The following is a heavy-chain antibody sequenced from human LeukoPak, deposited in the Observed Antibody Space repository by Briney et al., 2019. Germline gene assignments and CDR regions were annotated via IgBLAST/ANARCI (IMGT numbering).Heavy chain of an antibody. V-gene: IGHV3-48*01. J-gene: IGHJ4*02. CDR2: ISSSSSTI. CDR3: AKRIATAGKHYFDN. Sequence: PGGSLRLSCAASGLTFSSYSMNWVRQAPGKGLEWVSYISSSSSTIHYADSVKGRFTISRDNAKNSLYLQMNSLRAEDTAVYYCAKRIATAGKHYFDNWGQGTLVTVSS. CDR1: GLTFSSYS. D-gene: IGHD6-13*01.